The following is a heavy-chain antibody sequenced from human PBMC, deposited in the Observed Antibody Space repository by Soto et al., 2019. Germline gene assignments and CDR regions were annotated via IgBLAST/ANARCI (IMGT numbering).Heavy chain of an antibody. CDR2: VSGSGGST. Sequence: GGSLRLSCAASGFTFSSYAMSWVRQAPGKGLEWVSAVSGSGGSTYYADSVKGRFTISRDNSKNTLYLQMNSLRAEDTAVYYCAKDQGWLQFGDAFDAWGQGTMVTVSS. CDR1: GFTFSSYA. V-gene: IGHV3-23*01. J-gene: IGHJ3*01. CDR3: AKDQGWLQFGDAFDA. D-gene: IGHD5-12*01.